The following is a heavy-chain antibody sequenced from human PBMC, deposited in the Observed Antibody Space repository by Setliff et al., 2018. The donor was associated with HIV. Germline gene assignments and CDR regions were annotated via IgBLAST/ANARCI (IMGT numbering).Heavy chain of an antibody. Sequence: ASVKVSCKAPGFTFSKSAIHWVRQAPGQRLELMAWINAANGHAKYSQKFQGRVTITRDTSATIAYMELSSLTSEDTALYFCARTDYDSGKSVLDSWGQGTLVTVS. CDR3: ARTDYDSGKSVLDS. J-gene: IGHJ5*01. V-gene: IGHV1-3*01. D-gene: IGHD3-10*01. CDR2: INAANGHA. CDR1: GFTFSKSA.